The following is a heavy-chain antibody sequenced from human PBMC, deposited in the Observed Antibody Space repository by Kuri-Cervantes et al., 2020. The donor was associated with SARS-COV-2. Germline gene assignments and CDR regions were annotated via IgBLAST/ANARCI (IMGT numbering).Heavy chain of an antibody. D-gene: IGHD2-21*01. CDR1: EFTLCSYV. V-gene: IGHV3-23*01. J-gene: IGHJ4*02. Sequence: GESLKISCAASEFTLCSYVITWVRQAPGKGLEWVSSISVSGGSTYYANSVKGRFTSSRDNSKNTLYLQMNSLRAEDTAVYYCAKALSGCAGDCPTRWGQGTLVTGSS. CDR3: AKALSGCAGDCPTR. CDR2: ISVSGGST.